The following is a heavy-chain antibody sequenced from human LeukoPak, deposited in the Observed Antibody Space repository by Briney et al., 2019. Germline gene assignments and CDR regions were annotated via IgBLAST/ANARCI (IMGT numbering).Heavy chain of an antibody. Sequence: GASVKVSCKASGYTFTGYYMHWVRQAPGQGLEWMGWINPNSGGTNYAQKFQGRVTMTRDTSISTAYMELSRLRSDDTAVYYCARARELHYYFDYWGQETLVAVSS. J-gene: IGHJ4*02. CDR1: GYTFTGYY. V-gene: IGHV1-2*02. CDR3: ARARELHYYFDY. CDR2: INPNSGGT. D-gene: IGHD1-26*01.